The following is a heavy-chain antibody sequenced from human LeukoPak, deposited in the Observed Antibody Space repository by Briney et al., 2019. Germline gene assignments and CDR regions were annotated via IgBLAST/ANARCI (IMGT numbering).Heavy chain of an antibody. CDR1: GFTFSSYG. D-gene: IGHD1-26*01. CDR2: IWYDGSNK. V-gene: IGHV3-33*06. J-gene: IGHJ6*03. Sequence: PGRSLRLSCAASGFTFSSYGMHWVRQAPGKGLEWVAVIWYDGSNKYYADSVKGRFTISRDNSKNTLCLQMNSLRAEDTAVYYCAKGSSKGYYYYMDVWGKGTTVTVSS. CDR3: AKGSSKGYYYYMDV.